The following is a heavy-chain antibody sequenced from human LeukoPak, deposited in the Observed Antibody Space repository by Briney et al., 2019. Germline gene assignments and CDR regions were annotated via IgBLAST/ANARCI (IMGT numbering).Heavy chain of an antibody. Sequence: GESLKISCKGSGYSFTSYWIGWVRQMPGKGLEWMGIIYPGDSDTRYSPSFQGQVTISADKSISTAYLQWSSLKASDTAMYYCARQAATRYGVTTPFDYWGQGTLVTVSS. V-gene: IGHV5-51*01. CDR2: IYPGDSDT. CDR1: GYSFTSYW. J-gene: IGHJ4*02. CDR3: ARQAATRYGVTTPFDY. D-gene: IGHD4-17*01.